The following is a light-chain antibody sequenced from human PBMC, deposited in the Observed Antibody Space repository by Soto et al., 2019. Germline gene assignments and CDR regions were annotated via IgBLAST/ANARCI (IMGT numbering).Light chain of an antibody. J-gene: IGLJ1*01. CDR1: SSDVGGYSY. CDR3: ASHTTSSPYV. V-gene: IGLV2-14*01. CDR2: DVS. Sequence: QSALTQPASVSGSPGQSIAISCTGTSSDVGGYSYVSWYQQQPGKAPKLVISDVSNRPSGVSDRFSGSKSGNTASLTISGLQTEDEADYYCASHTTSSPYVFGTGTKVTVL.